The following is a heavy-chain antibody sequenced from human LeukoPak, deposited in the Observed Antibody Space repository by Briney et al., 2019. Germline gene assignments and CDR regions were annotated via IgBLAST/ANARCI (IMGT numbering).Heavy chain of an antibody. D-gene: IGHD3-3*01. CDR3: AKCWIFGVAPFY. V-gene: IGHV3-23*01. CDR2: ISGSGGST. J-gene: IGHJ4*02. Sequence: PGGSLRLSCAASGFTFSSYAMSWVRQAPGKGLEWVSAISGSGGSTYYADSMKGRFTIPRDNSKNTLYLQMNSLRAEDTAVYYCAKCWIFGVAPFYWGQGTLVTVSP. CDR1: GFTFSSYA.